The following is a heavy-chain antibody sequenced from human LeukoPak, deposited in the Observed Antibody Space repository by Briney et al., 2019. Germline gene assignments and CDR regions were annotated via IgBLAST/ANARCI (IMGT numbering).Heavy chain of an antibody. D-gene: IGHD3-22*01. Sequence: ASVKVSCKASGYTFTGYYMHWVRQAPGQGLEWMGWINPNSGGTNYAQKFQGRVTMTRDTSISTACMELSRLRSDDTAVYYCASRTDSSGYYLYLLDYWGQGTLVTVSS. V-gene: IGHV1-2*02. J-gene: IGHJ4*02. CDR2: INPNSGGT. CDR1: GYTFTGYY. CDR3: ASRTDSSGYYLYLLDY.